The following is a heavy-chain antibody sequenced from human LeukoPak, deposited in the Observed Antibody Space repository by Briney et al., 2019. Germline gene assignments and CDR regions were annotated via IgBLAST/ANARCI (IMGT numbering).Heavy chain of an antibody. CDR2: IKSKTDGGTT. V-gene: IGHV3-15*01. Sequence: GGSLRLSCAASGFTFSNAWMSWVRQAPGKGLEWVGRIKSKTDGGTTDYAAPVKGRFTISRDDSKNTLYLQMNSLKTEDTAVYYCTTSDCSSTSCWSGYYGMDVWGQGTTVTVSS. J-gene: IGHJ6*02. CDR1: GFTFSNAW. CDR3: TTSDCSSTSCWSGYYGMDV. D-gene: IGHD2-2*01.